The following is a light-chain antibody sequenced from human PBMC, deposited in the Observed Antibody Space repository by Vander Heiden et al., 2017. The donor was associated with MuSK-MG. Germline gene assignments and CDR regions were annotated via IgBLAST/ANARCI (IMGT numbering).Light chain of an antibody. Sequence: QSALTQPAPVSGSPGRSITISCTGTSSDVGGYNYVSWYQQHPGKAPKLMIYDVSNRPSGVSNRFSGSKSGNTASLTISGLQAEDEADYYCSSYTSSSTLVFGGGTKLTVL. CDR3: SSYTSSSTLV. CDR2: DVS. J-gene: IGLJ2*01. V-gene: IGLV2-14*03. CDR1: SSDVGGYNY.